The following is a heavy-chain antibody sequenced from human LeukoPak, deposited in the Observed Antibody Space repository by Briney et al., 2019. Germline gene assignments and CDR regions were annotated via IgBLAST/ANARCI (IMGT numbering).Heavy chain of an antibody. CDR1: GVSLNNYY. CDR3: AMVLYQSGRPGP. J-gene: IGHJ5*02. CDR2: AILGGGT. D-gene: IGHD2-2*01. Sequence: SETLSLTCAVYGVSLNNYYWSWIRQSPGKGLEWIGEAILGGGTNYNPSLKSRVTISIDTSKNQISLRVSSVTAADTAVYYCAMVLYQSGRPGPWAQGTLVTVSS. V-gene: IGHV4-34*12.